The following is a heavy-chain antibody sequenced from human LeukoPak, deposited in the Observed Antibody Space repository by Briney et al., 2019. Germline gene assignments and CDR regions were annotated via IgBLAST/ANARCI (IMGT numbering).Heavy chain of an antibody. CDR2: ISGSGGST. CDR1: GFTFSSYG. V-gene: IGHV3-23*01. Sequence: GGSLRLSCAASGFTFSSYGMSWVRQAPGKGLEWVSAISGSGGSTYYADSVKGRFTISRDNSKNTLYLQMNSLRAEDTAVYYCAKGAQRGYCSSTSCYLGSFGRYFDYWGQGTLVTVSS. D-gene: IGHD2-2*01. CDR3: AKGAQRGYCSSTSCYLGSFGRYFDY. J-gene: IGHJ4*02.